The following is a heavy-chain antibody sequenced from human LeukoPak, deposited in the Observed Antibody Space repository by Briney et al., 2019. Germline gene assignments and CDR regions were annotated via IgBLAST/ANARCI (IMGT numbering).Heavy chain of an antibody. D-gene: IGHD1-26*01. J-gene: IGHJ4*02. V-gene: IGHV1-18*01. CDR3: ARGQSGSFDY. CDR1: GYTFTSYG. CDR2: ISAYNGNT. Sequence: GASVKVSCKASGYTFTSYGISWMLQAPGQGLEWMGWISAYNGNTNYAQKLQGRVTMPTDTSTSTAYMELSSLRSEDTAVYYCARGQSGSFDYWGQGTLVTVSS.